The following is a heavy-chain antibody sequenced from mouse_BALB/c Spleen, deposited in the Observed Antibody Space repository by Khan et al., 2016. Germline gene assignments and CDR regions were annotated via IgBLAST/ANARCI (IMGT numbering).Heavy chain of an antibody. V-gene: IGHV3-5*02. CDR3: GDALNF. CDR1: GISITTGNYR. Sequence: EVQLQESGPGLVKPSHTVSLTCTVTGISITTGNYRWNWIRQFPGNKLKWIGYIYYSGTITYNPSHTSRTTITRDSSKTHSFLERNPLTAEDTATDYCGDALNFWGQGTSVTVSS. J-gene: IGHJ4*01. CDR2: IYYSGTI.